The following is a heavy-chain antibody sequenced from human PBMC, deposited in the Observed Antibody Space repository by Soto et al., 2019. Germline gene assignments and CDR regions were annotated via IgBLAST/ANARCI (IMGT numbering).Heavy chain of an antibody. D-gene: IGHD5-18*01. V-gene: IGHV1-18*01. Sequence: ASVKVSCKASGYTFTSYGISWVRQAPGQGLEWMGWISAYNGNTNYAQKLQGRVTMTTDTSTSTAYMELRSLRSDDTAVYYCARVRDSYGLSGVYYSEYWGQGTLVTLSS. CDR1: GYTFTSYG. CDR2: ISAYNGNT. J-gene: IGHJ4*02. CDR3: ARVRDSYGLSGVYYSEY.